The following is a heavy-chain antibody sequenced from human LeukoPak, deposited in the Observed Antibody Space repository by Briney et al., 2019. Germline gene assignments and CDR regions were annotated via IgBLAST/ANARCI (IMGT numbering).Heavy chain of an antibody. CDR3: ARVGSSGWRADY. CDR1: GFTFSSYS. V-gene: IGHV3-21*01. D-gene: IGHD6-19*01. Sequence: PGGSLRLSCAASGFTFSSYSMNWVRQAPGKGLEWVSSISSSSSYIYYADSVKGRFTISRDNAKNSLYLQMNSLRAEDTAVYYRARVGSSGWRADYWGQGTLVTVSS. J-gene: IGHJ4*02. CDR2: ISSSSSYI.